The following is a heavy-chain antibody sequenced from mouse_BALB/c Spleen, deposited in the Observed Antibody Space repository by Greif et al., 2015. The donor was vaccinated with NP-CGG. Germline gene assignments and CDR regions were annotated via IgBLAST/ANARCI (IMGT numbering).Heavy chain of an antibody. CDR1: GFSLTSYG. CDR3: AGIYYGNYVAWFAY. J-gene: IGHJ3*01. Sequence: QVQLQQSGPGLVQPSQSLSITCTVSGFSLTSYGVHWVRQSPGKGLGWLGVIWSGGSTDYNAAFISRLSISKDNSKSXVFFKMNSLQANDTAIYYCAGIYYGNYVAWFAYWGQGTLVTVSA. CDR2: IWSGGST. V-gene: IGHV2-2*02. D-gene: IGHD2-1*01.